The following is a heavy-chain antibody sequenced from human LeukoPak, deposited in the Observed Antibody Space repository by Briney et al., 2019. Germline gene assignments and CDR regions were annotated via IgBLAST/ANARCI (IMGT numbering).Heavy chain of an antibody. CDR2: ISSSSSYT. J-gene: IGHJ3*02. D-gene: IGHD3-10*01. Sequence: PGGSLRLSCAVSGFTFSSYWMSWVRQAPGKGLEWVSYISSSSSYTDYADSVKGRFTISRDNAKNSLSLQMNSLRAEDTAVYYCARGRGSGSRWGGAFDIWGQGTMVTVSS. CDR1: GFTFSSYW. V-gene: IGHV3-21*05. CDR3: ARGRGSGSRWGGAFDI.